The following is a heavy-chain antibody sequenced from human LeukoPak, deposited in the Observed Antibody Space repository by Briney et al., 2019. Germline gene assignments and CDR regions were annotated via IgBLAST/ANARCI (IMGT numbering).Heavy chain of an antibody. J-gene: IGHJ4*02. Sequence: GASVKVSCKASGGTFSSYAISWVRQAPGQGLEWMGRIIPILGIANYAQKFQGRVTITADKSTSTAYMELSSLRSEDTAVYYCATYYDFWSGYSSFDYWGQGTLVTVSS. CDR1: GGTFSSYA. CDR3: ATYYDFWSGYSSFDY. V-gene: IGHV1-69*04. D-gene: IGHD3-3*01. CDR2: IIPILGIA.